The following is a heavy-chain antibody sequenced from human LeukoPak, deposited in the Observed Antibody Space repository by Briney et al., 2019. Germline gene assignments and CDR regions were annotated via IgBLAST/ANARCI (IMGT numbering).Heavy chain of an antibody. D-gene: IGHD3-10*01. CDR3: ATGASLNAFYI. J-gene: IGHJ3*02. V-gene: IGHV3-11*03. CDR2: ISSSSSYT. CDR1: GFTFSDYY. Sequence: GGSLRLSCAASGFTFSDYYMSWIPQAPGKGLEWVSYISSSSSYTNYADSVKGRFTISRENAKHSLYLQMNSLRAEDTSVYYCATGASLNAFYIWGQGTMVTVSS.